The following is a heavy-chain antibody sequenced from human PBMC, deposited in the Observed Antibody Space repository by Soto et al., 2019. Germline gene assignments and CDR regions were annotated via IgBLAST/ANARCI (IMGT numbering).Heavy chain of an antibody. J-gene: IGHJ4*02. V-gene: IGHV4-31*03. D-gene: IGHD2-2*01. CDR1: GGSISSGGYY. Sequence: QVQLQESGPGLVKPSQTLSLTCTVSGGSISSGGYYWSWIRQHPGKGLEWIGYIYYSGSTYYNPSLKSRVTIAVATSKNQFSLKLSSVTAADTAVYYCARGRSSTSPYPIGYWGQGTLVTVSS. CDR3: ARGRSSTSPYPIGY. CDR2: IYYSGST.